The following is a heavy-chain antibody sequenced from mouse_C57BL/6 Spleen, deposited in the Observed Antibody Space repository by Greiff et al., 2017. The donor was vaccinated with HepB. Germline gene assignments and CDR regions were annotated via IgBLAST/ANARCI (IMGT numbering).Heavy chain of an antibody. Sequence: EVHLVESGGGLVQPGGSMKLSCVASGFTFSNYWMNWVRQSPEKGLEWVAQIRLKSDNYATHYAESVKGRFTISRDDSKSSVYLQMNNLRAEDTGIYYCTGPLLYYYGSSYDLGFAYWGQGTLVTVSA. CDR3: TGPLLYYYGSSYDLGFAY. J-gene: IGHJ3*01. CDR1: GFTFSNYW. D-gene: IGHD1-1*01. CDR2: IRLKSDNYAT. V-gene: IGHV6-3*01.